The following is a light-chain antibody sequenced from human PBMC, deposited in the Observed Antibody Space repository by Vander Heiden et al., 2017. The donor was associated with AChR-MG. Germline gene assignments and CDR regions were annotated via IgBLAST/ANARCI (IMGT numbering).Light chain of an antibody. J-gene: IGLJ1*01. CDR3: QSYDNSLNAYV. V-gene: IGLV1-40*01. CDR1: NSNIGAGYA. CDR2: ANV. Sequence: QSVLTQPPSVSGAPGQRITISCTATNSNIGAGYAVHWYQQLPGTAPKLLIYANVNRPSGVPDRFSASKSASSASLAITGLQAEDEANYYCQSYDNSLNAYVFGTGTKVTVL.